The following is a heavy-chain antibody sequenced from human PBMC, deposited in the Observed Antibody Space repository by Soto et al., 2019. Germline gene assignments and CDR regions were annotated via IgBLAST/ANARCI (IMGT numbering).Heavy chain of an antibody. V-gene: IGHV4-30-2*01. D-gene: IGHD1-7*01. J-gene: IGHJ6*02. CDR1: GGSISSGGYS. CDR3: ARGGYSAGTRAYYYYGMDV. CDR2: IYHSGST. Sequence: TLSLTCAVSGGSISSGGYSWSWIRQPPGKSLEWIGYIYHSGSTYYNPSLKSRVTISVDRSKNQFSLKLSSVTAADTAVYYCARGGYSAGTRAYYYYGMDVWGQGTTVTVSS.